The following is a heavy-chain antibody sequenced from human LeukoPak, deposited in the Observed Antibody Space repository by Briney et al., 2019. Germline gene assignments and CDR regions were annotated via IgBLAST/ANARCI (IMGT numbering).Heavy chain of an antibody. J-gene: IGHJ4*02. V-gene: IGHV4-59*01. CDR3: ARVTGYMTEDYFDY. Sequence: SETLSLTCTVSGGSISSYYWSWIRQPPGKGLEWIGDIYYSGYTNYNPSLKSRVTISVDTSKNQFSLKLRSVTAADTAVYYCARVTGYMTEDYFDYWGQGTLITVSS. D-gene: IGHD6-13*01. CDR2: IYYSGYT. CDR1: GGSISSYY.